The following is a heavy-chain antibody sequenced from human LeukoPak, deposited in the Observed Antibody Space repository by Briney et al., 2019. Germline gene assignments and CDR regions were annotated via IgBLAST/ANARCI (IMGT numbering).Heavy chain of an antibody. J-gene: IGHJ4*02. CDR1: GFTFSDYY. D-gene: IGHD3-22*01. CDR3: ARIVFTYYYDSSGYYYFDY. V-gene: IGHV3-11*01. CDR2: ISSSGSTI. Sequence: PGGSLRLSCAASGFTFSDYYMSWIRQAPGKGLEWVSYISSSGSTIYYADSVKGRLTISRDNAKNSLYLQMNSLRAEDTAVYYCARIVFTYYYDSSGYYYFDYWGQGTLVTVSS.